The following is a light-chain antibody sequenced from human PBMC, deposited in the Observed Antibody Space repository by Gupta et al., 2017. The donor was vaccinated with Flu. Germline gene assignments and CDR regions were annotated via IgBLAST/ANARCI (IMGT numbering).Light chain of an antibody. CDR1: QGISNY. Sequence: DIQLTQSPPSLSASIGDRVTITCRASQGISNYLAWYQQKPGKAPKLLIYATSTWQSGVPSRFSGSGSGTEFTLTISSLQPEDFATYYCKHRNSYPPKTFGQGTTVEVK. CDR3: KHRNSYPPKT. CDR2: ATS. J-gene: IGKJ1*01. V-gene: IGKV1-9*01.